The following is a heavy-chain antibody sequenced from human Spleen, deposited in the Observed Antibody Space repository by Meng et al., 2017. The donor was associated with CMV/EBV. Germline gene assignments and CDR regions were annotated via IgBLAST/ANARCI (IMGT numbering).Heavy chain of an antibody. D-gene: IGHD3-3*01. J-gene: IGHJ4*02. V-gene: IGHV4-59*01. Sequence: SETLSLTCTVSGGSISSYYWSWIRQPPGKGLEWIGYIYYSGSTNYNPSLKSRVTISVDTSKNQFSLKLSSVTAADTATYYCAHTDYDFWSGPGENYFDYWGQGTLVTVSS. CDR1: GGSISSYY. CDR3: AHTDYDFWSGPGENYFDY. CDR2: IYYSGST.